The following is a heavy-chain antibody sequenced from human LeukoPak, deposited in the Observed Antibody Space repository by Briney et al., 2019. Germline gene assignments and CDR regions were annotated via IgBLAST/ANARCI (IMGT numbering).Heavy chain of an antibody. Sequence: GGSLRLSCAASGFTVSSNYMSWVRQAPGKGLEWVSAIYSAGDTYYADSEKGRFTISRDNSKNTLYLQMNSLRAEDTALYYCASTGITGTSDYWGQGTLVTVSS. V-gene: IGHV3-66*01. CDR1: GFTVSSNY. CDR3: ASTGITGTSDY. D-gene: IGHD1-20*01. J-gene: IGHJ4*02. CDR2: IYSAGDT.